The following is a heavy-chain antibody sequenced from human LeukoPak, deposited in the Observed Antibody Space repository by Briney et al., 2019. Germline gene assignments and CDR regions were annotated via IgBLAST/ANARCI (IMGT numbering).Heavy chain of an antibody. CDR3: ARSSAVVAANFDY. CDR2: IYYSGST. CDR1: GGSISSYY. D-gene: IGHD2-15*01. J-gene: IGHJ4*02. Sequence: PSETLSLTCTVSGGSISSYYCSWIRQPPGKGLEWIGYIYYSGSTNYNPSLKSRVTISVDTSKNQFSLKLSSVTAADTAVYYCARSSAVVAANFDYWGQGTLVTVSS. V-gene: IGHV4-59*08.